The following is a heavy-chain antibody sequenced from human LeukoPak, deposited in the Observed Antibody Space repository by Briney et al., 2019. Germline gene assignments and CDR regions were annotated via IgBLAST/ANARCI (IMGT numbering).Heavy chain of an antibody. Sequence: RAVSLSLSCAASGFTFSNYVIHWVRQAPGKGLEWLAVISYDGTNKYYADFVKGRFTISRDHSQSTVDLQMNTLGGADTAVYYCVRSSTGYNMDVWGKGTTVIV. CDR3: VRSSTGYNMDV. CDR1: GFTFSNYV. V-gene: IGHV3-30*03. J-gene: IGHJ6*03. CDR2: ISYDGTNK. D-gene: IGHD1-14*01.